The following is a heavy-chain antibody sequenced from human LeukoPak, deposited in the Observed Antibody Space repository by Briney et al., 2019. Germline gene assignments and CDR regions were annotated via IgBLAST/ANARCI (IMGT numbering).Heavy chain of an antibody. CDR1: GYSFTSYW. V-gene: IGHV5-51*01. Sequence: GESLKISCKGSGYSFTSYWIGWVRQMPGKGLEWMGIIYPGDSDTRYSPSFQGQVTISADKSISTAYLQWSSLKASDTAMYYCARRNTYYYDSSGYFPNNWFDPWGQGTLVTVSS. J-gene: IGHJ5*02. CDR3: ARRNTYYYDSSGYFPNNWFDP. D-gene: IGHD3-22*01. CDR2: IYPGDSDT.